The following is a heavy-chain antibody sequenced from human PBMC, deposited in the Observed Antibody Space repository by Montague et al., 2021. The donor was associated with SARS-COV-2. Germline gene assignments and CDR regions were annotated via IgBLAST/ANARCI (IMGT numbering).Heavy chain of an antibody. CDR2: IHSAGRGT. Sequence: SLRLSCAASGFTFSNSPMSLFRQAPGKGLDWVSVIHSAGRGTYYSDSVQGRFTISRDNLKNTVYLQMNSLRDVDTALYYCAKVGDILTGYSLINLDAWGQGTLVVVSS. J-gene: IGHJ5*02. D-gene: IGHD3-9*01. V-gene: IGHV3-23*03. CDR1: GFTFSNSP. CDR3: AKVGDILTGYSLINLDA.